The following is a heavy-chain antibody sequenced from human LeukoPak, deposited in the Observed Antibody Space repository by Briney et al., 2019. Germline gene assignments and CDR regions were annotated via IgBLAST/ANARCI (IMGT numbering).Heavy chain of an antibody. CDR3: AKADSDILVVPSAIFDS. Sequence: HSGGTLRLSCAASGFTFTNYGMNWVRQAPGKGLEWVSSISGSGGSTYYADSVKGRFTISRDNSKNTLYLQMSSLRAEDTAVYYCAKADSDILVVPSAIFDSWGQGTLVTVSS. CDR1: GFTFTNYG. V-gene: IGHV3-23*01. D-gene: IGHD2-2*01. CDR2: ISGSGGST. J-gene: IGHJ4*02.